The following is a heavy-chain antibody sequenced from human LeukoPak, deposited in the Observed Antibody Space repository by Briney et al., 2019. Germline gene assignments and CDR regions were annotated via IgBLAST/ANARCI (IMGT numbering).Heavy chain of an antibody. Sequence: GGSLRLSCAASGFTFSSYAMHWVRQAPGKGLEWVAVISYDGSNKYYADSVKGRFTISRDNAQSTLYLQMNSLSAEDTAVYYCARDYPPDWGQGTLVTVSA. J-gene: IGHJ4*02. CDR3: ARDYPPD. V-gene: IGHV3-30-3*01. CDR1: GFTFSSYA. CDR2: ISYDGSNK.